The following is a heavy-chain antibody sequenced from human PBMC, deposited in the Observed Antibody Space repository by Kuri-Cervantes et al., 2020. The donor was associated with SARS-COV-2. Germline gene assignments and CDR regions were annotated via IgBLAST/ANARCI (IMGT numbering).Heavy chain of an antibody. Sequence: ETLSLTCAACGFTFSSYDMHWVRQATGKGLEWVSAIGTAGDTYYPGSVKGQFTISRDNSKNTLYLQMNSLRAEDTAVYYCAKDKQGNHDYWGQGTLVTVSS. V-gene: IGHV3-13*03. D-gene: IGHD4-23*01. CDR1: GFTFSSYD. J-gene: IGHJ4*02. CDR2: IGTAGDT. CDR3: AKDKQGNHDY.